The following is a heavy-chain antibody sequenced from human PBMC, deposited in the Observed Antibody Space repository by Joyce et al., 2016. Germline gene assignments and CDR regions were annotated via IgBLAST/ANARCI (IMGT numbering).Heavy chain of an antibody. CDR2: VNTSGAT. D-gene: IGHD6-19*01. V-gene: IGHV4-34*02. Sequence: QVQLQQWGAGLLKPSETLSLTCGGNGGPFRCFLWTGVRQPPGEELQWIGDVNTSGATNDNPSLKSLVTISVDTSKDQFALTLTSITAADTAMYYCARSQWLAPFMYWGQGSLVAVSS. CDR3: ARSQWLAPFMY. J-gene: IGHJ4*02. CDR1: GGPFRCFL.